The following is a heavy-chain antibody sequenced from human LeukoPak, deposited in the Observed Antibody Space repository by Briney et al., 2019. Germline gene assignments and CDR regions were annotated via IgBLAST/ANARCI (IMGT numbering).Heavy chain of an antibody. CDR1: GGTFNNYI. J-gene: IGHJ6*04. Sequence: GASVKVSCKPSGGTFNNYIISWGRQAPGQGLEWMGGIVPFFRTANYAQQFQGRVTISADELRSTAYLEMTGLKSEDTAVYFCARSPQRGTIFDGDVWGKGTTVTVFS. CDR3: ARSPQRGTIFDGDV. V-gene: IGHV1-69*13. D-gene: IGHD3-3*01. CDR2: IVPFFRTA.